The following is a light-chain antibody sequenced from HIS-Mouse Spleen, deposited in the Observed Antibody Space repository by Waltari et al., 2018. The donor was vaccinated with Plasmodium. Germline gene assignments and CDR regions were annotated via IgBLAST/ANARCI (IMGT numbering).Light chain of an antibody. Sequence: EIVMTQSPATLSLSPGARATLSCRASQSVSSSYLSWYQQKPGQTPRLLIYGSSTRATGIPARFSGSGSGTDFTITISSLQPEDFAVYYCQQDYNLPYTFGQGTKLEIK. CDR1: QSVSSSY. J-gene: IGKJ2*01. V-gene: IGKV3D-7*01. CDR2: GSS. CDR3: QQDYNLPYT.